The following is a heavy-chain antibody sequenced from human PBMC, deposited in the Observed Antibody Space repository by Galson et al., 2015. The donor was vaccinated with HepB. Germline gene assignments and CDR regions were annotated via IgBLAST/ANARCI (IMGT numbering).Heavy chain of an antibody. CDR1: GYTFTSYA. Sequence: SVKVSCKASGYTFTSYAMNWVRQAPGQGLEWMGWINTNTGNPTYAQGFTGRFVFSLDTSVSTAYLQISSLKAEDTAVYYCARGQSGRDILTVIYPRYWGQGTLVTVSS. CDR2: INTNTGNP. D-gene: IGHD3-9*01. CDR3: ARGQSGRDILTVIYPRY. J-gene: IGHJ4*02. V-gene: IGHV7-4-1*02.